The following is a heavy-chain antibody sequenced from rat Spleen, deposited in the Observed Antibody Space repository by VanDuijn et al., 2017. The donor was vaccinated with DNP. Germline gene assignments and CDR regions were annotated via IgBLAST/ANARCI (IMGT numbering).Heavy chain of an antibody. CDR2: IHTGSGGT. J-gene: IGHJ1*01. V-gene: IGHV1-43*01. Sequence: QVQLQQSGAELAKPGSSVKISCKASGYTFPSYYVGWIKQTTGQGLEYIGYIHTGSGGTNYNEKFKGKATLTVDKSSSTAYMQLSSLTPVDTAVYYCARGNYGSPYWYFDFWGPGTMVTVSS. CDR1: GYTFPSYY. D-gene: IGHD1-3*01. CDR3: ARGNYGSPYWYFDF.